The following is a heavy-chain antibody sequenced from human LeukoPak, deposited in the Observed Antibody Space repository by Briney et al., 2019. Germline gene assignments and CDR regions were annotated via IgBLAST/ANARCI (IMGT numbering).Heavy chain of an antibody. Sequence: GGSLRLSCAASGFTFSSYAMSWVRQAPGKGLEWVSAISGSGGSTYYADSVKGRFTISRDNARNTLYLQMDSLRAEDTAVYYCARSNQADDYWGQGTLVTVSS. D-gene: IGHD1-14*01. V-gene: IGHV3-23*01. CDR3: ARSNQADDY. J-gene: IGHJ4*02. CDR1: GFTFSSYA. CDR2: ISGSGGST.